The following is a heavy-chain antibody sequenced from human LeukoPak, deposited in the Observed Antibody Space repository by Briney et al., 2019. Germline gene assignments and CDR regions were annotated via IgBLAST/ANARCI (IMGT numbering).Heavy chain of an antibody. CDR2: ISGNGGSL. V-gene: IGHV3-23*01. D-gene: IGHD3-22*01. Sequence: GGSLRLSCAASGFSFSNYAMSWVRQAPGKGLEWVSAISGNGGSLYYADSMKGRFTISRDNSKSELYLQVNSLTAEDTAVYYCAKRDAYDSSGLSPLFDHWGQGTLVTVSS. CDR3: AKRDAYDSSGLSPLFDH. CDR1: GFSFSNYA. J-gene: IGHJ4*02.